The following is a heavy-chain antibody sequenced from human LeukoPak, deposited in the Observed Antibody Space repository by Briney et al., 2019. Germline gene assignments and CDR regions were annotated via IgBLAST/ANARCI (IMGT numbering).Heavy chain of an antibody. CDR3: ARDARVRSYYYYGMDV. CDR2: IRGSGGDT. CDR1: GFTFSTYA. J-gene: IGHJ6*02. D-gene: IGHD1-1*01. V-gene: IGHV3-23*01. Sequence: GGSLRLSCAASGFTFSTYAMSWVRQAPGKGLEWVSVIRGSGGDTYYADSVKGRFTISRDNAKNSLYLQMNSLRAEDTAVYYCARDARVRSYYYYGMDVWGQGTTVTVSS.